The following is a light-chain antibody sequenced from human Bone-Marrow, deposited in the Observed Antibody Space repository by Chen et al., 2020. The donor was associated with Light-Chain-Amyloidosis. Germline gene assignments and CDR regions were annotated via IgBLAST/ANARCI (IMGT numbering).Light chain of an antibody. V-gene: IGLV2-14*01. Sequence: QSALTQPASVSGSPGQSITISCTGTSSDVGGDNHVSWYQQHPDKAPKLMIYEVTNRPSWVPDRFSGSKSDNTASLTISGLQTADVADYFCSSYTITNTRVFGSGTRVTVL. CDR1: SSDVGGDNH. CDR3: SSYTITNTRV. J-gene: IGLJ1*01. CDR2: EVT.